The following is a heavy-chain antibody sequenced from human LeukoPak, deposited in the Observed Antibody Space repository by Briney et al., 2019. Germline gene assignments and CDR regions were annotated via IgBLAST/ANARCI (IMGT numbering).Heavy chain of an antibody. D-gene: IGHD1-26*01. J-gene: IGHJ4*02. CDR2: IYYTGST. CDR1: GGSINSYY. V-gene: IGHV4-39*01. Sequence: SETLSLTCTVSGGSINSYYWGWVRQPPGKGLEWIGSIYYTGSTYYSPSLKSRVTISVDTSKNQFSLKLSSVTATDTAVYYCARHVGSGSYFDYWGQGTLATVSS. CDR3: ARHVGSGSYFDY.